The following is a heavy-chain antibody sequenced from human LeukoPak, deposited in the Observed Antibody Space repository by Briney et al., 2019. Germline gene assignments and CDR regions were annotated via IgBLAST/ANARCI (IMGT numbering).Heavy chain of an antibody. V-gene: IGHV1-24*01. CDR1: GYTLTELS. D-gene: IGHD6-19*01. Sequence: ASVKVSCKVSGYTLTELSMHWVRQAPGKGLEWMGGFDPEDGETIYAQKFQGRVTMTEDTSTDTAYMELSSLRSEDTAVYYCATARPGYTAVAGNLGYYYYGMDVWGQGTTVTVSS. CDR2: FDPEDGET. J-gene: IGHJ6*02. CDR3: ATARPGYTAVAGNLGYYYYGMDV.